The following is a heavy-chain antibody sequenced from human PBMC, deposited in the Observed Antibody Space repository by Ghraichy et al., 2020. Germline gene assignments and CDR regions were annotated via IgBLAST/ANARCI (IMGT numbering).Heavy chain of an antibody. Sequence: GGSLRLSCAASGFTFSSYWMHWVRQAPGKGLVWVSRINSDGSSTSYADSVKGRFTISRDNAKNTLYLQMNSLRAEDTAVYYCARDLFASGRVGDSSGYFHNLANNWFDPWGQGTLVTVSS. CDR3: ARDLFASGRVGDSSGYFHNLANNWFDP. CDR1: GFTFSSYW. V-gene: IGHV3-74*01. J-gene: IGHJ5*02. CDR2: INSDGSST. D-gene: IGHD3-22*01.